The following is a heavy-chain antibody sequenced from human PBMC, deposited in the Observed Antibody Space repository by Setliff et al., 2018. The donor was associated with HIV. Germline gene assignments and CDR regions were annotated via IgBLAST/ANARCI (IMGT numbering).Heavy chain of an antibody. J-gene: IGHJ5*02. CDR1: GYTFTNYY. CDR3: ARAQGYCSSTSCYFQDLFDP. V-gene: IGHV1-46*01. D-gene: IGHD2-2*01. Sequence: ASVKVSCKASGYTFTNYYIHWVRQAPGQGLEWMGIINPSGGSTSYAQKFQGRVTMTRDTSTSTVYMELSSLRSEDTAVYYCARAQGYCSSTSCYFQDLFDPWGQGTLVTVSS. CDR2: INPSGGST.